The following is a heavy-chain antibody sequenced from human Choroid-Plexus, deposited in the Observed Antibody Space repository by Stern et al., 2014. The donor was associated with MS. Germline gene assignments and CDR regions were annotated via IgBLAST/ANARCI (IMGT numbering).Heavy chain of an antibody. D-gene: IGHD2/OR15-2a*01. Sequence: QMQLVQSGGGVVQPGRPLRLSCVASGFTFGSCAMHWVRQAPGKGLEWVAGVSYDGSNKYYADSVKGRFTISRDNSQNTLYMQMSSLRPEDTAVYYCAKDRHYLTYFFDHWGQGSLVTVSS. CDR1: GFTFGSCA. J-gene: IGHJ5*02. CDR3: AKDRHYLTYFFDH. V-gene: IGHV3-30*18. CDR2: VSYDGSNK.